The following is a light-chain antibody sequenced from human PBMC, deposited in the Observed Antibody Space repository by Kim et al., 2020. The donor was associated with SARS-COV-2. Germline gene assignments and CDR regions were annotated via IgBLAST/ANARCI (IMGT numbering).Light chain of an antibody. J-gene: IGLJ3*02. CDR3: AAWDDSVTGRV. Sequence: GQRVFLHCSGSSSNIGISYVFWYQQCPGTAPRLLIYNTNQRPSGVPDRFSGSKSGTSASLAISGLRSEDEADYYCAAWDDSVTGRVFGGGTQLTVL. CDR2: NTN. V-gene: IGLV1-47*01. CDR1: SSNIGISY.